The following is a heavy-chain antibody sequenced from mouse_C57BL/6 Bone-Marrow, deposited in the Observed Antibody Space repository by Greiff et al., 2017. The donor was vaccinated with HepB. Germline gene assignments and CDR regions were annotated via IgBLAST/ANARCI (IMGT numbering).Heavy chain of an antibody. CDR1: GYSFTDYN. CDR2: INPNYGTT. D-gene: IGHD1-1*01. J-gene: IGHJ2*01. Sequence: EVQLQQSGPELVKPGASVKISCKASGYSFTDYNMNWVKQSNGKSLEWIGVINPNYGTTSYNQKFKGKATLTVDQSSSTAYMQLNSLTSEDSAVDYCASGDYYGSRPRNFDYWGQGTTLTVSS. V-gene: IGHV1-39*01. CDR3: ASGDYYGSRPRNFDY.